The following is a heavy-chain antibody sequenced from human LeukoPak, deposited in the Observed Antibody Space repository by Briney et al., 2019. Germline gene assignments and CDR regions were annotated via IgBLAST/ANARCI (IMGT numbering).Heavy chain of an antibody. D-gene: IGHD3-16*01. CDR2: IKQDGSEK. CDR1: GFTFSTSW. J-gene: IGHJ4*02. Sequence: GGSVRLSCADSGFTFSTSWMNWVRQAPGKGLEWVADIKQDGSEKYYVDSVKGRFTVSRDNAKNSLYLQMNSLRAEDTAVYYCARDKGDGFYWGQGTLVTVSS. V-gene: IGHV3-7*01. CDR3: ARDKGDGFY.